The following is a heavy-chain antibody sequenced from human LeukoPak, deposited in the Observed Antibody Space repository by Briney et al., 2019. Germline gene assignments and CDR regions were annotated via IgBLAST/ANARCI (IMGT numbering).Heavy chain of an antibody. D-gene: IGHD3-10*01. V-gene: IGHV3-23*01. J-gene: IGHJ4*02. CDR1: GFPFSSYA. Sequence: GGSLRLSCAASGFPFSSYAMSWVRQAPGKGLEWVSAISGSGGSTYYADSVKGRFTISRDNSKNTLYLQMNSLRAGDTAVYYCAKVYNYYGSGSSTRVYYFDYWGQGTLVTVSS. CDR3: AKVYNYYGSGSSTRVYYFDY. CDR2: ISGSGGST.